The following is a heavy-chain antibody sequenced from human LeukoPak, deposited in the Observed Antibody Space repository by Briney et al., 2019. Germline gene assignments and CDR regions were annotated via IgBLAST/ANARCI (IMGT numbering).Heavy chain of an antibody. CDR3: ARVYFGYYYGSGSYSPYYFDY. CDR1: GFTFSSHW. CDR2: IKQDGSEK. D-gene: IGHD3-10*01. V-gene: IGHV3-7*01. J-gene: IGHJ4*02. Sequence: PGGSLRLSCAASGFTFSSHWMSWVRQAPGKGLEWVANIKQDGSEKYYVDSVKGRFTISRDNAKNSLYLQMNSLRAEDTAVYYCARVYFGYYYGSGSYSPYYFDYWGQGTLVTVSS.